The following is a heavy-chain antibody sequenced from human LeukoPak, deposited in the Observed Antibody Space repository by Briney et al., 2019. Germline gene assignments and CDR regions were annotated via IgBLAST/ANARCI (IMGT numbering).Heavy chain of an antibody. Sequence: SETLSLTCTVSGGSVSSFYWSWIRQPPGKGLEWVGYFYYSGSTNYNPSLKSRVTISVDTSKNQFSLKLSSVTAADTAVYYCARSSGNYGGEAFDIWGQGTVVTVSS. D-gene: IGHD1-26*01. J-gene: IGHJ3*02. V-gene: IGHV4-59*02. CDR2: FYYSGST. CDR3: ARSSGNYGGEAFDI. CDR1: GGSVSSFY.